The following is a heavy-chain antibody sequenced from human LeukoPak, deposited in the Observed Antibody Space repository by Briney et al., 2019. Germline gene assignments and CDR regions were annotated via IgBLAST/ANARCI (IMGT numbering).Heavy chain of an antibody. V-gene: IGHV3-53*01. J-gene: IGHJ4*02. D-gene: IGHD6-6*01. CDR3: AHWGSSGPFDY. Sequence: GGSLRLSCAASGFTVSSNYMSWVRQAPGKGLEWVSVIDGGDSTYYADSVKGRFTISRDNSKNTLYLQMNNLRAEDTAVYYCAHWGSSGPFDYWGQGTLVTVSS. CDR2: IDGGDST. CDR1: GFTVSSNY.